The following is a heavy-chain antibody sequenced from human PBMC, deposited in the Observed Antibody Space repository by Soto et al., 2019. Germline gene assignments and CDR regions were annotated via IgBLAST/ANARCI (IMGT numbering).Heavy chain of an antibody. D-gene: IGHD2-2*01. V-gene: IGHV3-23*01. CDR3: AKVGRVVPAAMPAWWNY. CDR1: GFTFSSYA. Sequence: EVQLLESGGGLVQPGGSLRLSCAASGFTFSSYAMSWVRQAPGKGLEWVSAISGSGGSTYYADSVKGRFTISRDNSKNKLSLQINSMRAEDTAVYYCAKVGRVVPAAMPAWWNYWGQGTLVTVSS. J-gene: IGHJ4*02. CDR2: ISGSGGST.